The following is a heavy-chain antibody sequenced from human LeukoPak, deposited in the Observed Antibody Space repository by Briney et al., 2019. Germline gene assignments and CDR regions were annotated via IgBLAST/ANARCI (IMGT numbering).Heavy chain of an antibody. CDR3: ARHQGSPGYFYMDV. CDR2: IYPGDSDT. Sequence: GESLKISCQCSGYSFTSYWIGWVRQMPGKGLEWMGIIYPGDSDTRYSPSFQGQVTISADKSISTAYLQWNSLKASDTAIYYCARHQGSPGYFYMDVWGKGTTVTISS. V-gene: IGHV5-51*01. CDR1: GYSFTSYW. D-gene: IGHD2/OR15-2a*01. J-gene: IGHJ6*03.